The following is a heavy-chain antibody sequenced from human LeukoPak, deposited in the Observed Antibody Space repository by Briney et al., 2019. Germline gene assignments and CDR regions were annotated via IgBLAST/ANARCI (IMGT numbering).Heavy chain of an antibody. V-gene: IGHV3-66*02. Sequence: GGSLRLSCAASRFTVNSNYMSWVRQAPGKGLEWVSVIHSGGSTYYADSVKGRFTISRDNPKNTLYLQMNSLRAEDTAVYFCARSYYDSSGYYPGAFDIWGQGTMVTVSS. CDR2: IHSGGST. J-gene: IGHJ3*02. CDR3: ARSYYDSSGYYPGAFDI. D-gene: IGHD3-22*01. CDR1: RFTVNSNY.